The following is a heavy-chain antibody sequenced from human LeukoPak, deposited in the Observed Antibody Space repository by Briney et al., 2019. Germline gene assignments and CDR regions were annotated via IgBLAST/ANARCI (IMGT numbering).Heavy chain of an antibody. J-gene: IGHJ4*02. V-gene: IGHV3-23*01. CDR3: SRGRLFGDY. D-gene: IGHD2-21*02. CDR2: ISDSGGRT. CDR1: GFTFSTYG. Sequence: GGSLRLSCAASGFTFSTYGMSWVRQAPGKGLEWVSVISDSGGRTDYADSVKGRFTISRDNSKNTLYLQMSSLRVEDTAVYYCSRGRLFGDYWGQGALVTVSS.